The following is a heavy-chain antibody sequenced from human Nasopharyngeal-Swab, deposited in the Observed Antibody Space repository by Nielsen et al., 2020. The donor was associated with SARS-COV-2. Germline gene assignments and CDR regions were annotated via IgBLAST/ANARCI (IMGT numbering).Heavy chain of an antibody. D-gene: IGHD6-13*01. CDR3: AREAAAGIVYGMDV. CDR2: INTNTGNP. Sequence: ASVKVSCKASGYTFTSYAMNWVRQAPGQGLERMGWINTNTGNPTYAQGFTGRFVFSLDTSVSTAYLQISSLKAEDTAVYYCAREAAAGIVYGMDVWGQGTTATVSS. CDR1: GYTFTSYA. J-gene: IGHJ6*02. V-gene: IGHV7-4-1*02.